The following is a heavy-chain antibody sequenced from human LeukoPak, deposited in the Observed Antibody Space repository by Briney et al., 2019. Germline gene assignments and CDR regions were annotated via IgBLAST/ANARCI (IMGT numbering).Heavy chain of an antibody. CDR3: AKGRSAFGVVGYY. V-gene: IGHV3-9*01. CDR1: GFTFDDYA. Sequence: GRSLRLSCAASGFTFDDYAMHWVRQAPGKGLEWVSGISWNSGSIGYADSVKGRFTISRDNAKNSLYLQMNSLRAEDTAVYYCAKGRSAFGVVGYYWGQGTLVTVSS. CDR2: ISWNSGSI. D-gene: IGHD3-3*01. J-gene: IGHJ4*02.